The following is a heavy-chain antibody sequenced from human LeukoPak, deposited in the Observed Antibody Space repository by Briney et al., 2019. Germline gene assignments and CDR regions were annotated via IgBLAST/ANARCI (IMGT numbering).Heavy chain of an antibody. J-gene: IGHJ4*02. V-gene: IGHV3-74*01. Sequence: PGGSLRLSCAASGWMHWVRQAPGKGLVWVSGINHDGTGTYYADSVKGRFTISRDNSKNTLYLQMNSLRAEDTAVYYCAKATSSIATLGYWGQGTLVTVSS. CDR2: INHDGTGT. D-gene: IGHD6-6*01. CDR1: GW. CDR3: AKATSSIATLGY.